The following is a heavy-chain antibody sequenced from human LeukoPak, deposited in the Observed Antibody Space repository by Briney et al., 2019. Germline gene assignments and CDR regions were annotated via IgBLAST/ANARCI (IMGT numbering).Heavy chain of an antibody. V-gene: IGHV4-4*07. CDR1: GGTISSYY. CDR2: IFTSGST. CDR3: SSSGGHSGESFDY. Sequence: SETLSLTCTVSGGTISSYYWSWIRQPPGKGLEWIGRIFTSGSTNYNPSLKGRVTISVDTSKNQFSLRLSSVTAADTALYYCSSSGGHSGESFDYWGQGTLVTVSS. D-gene: IGHD4-23*01. J-gene: IGHJ4*02.